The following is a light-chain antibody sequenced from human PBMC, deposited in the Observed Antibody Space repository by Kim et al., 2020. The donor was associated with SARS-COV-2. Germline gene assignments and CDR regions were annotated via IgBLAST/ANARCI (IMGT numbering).Light chain of an antibody. Sequence: IVLTQSPGPLSLSPGESATLSCRASQSVGSNYLSWYQQKPGQPPRLLSYAASSRATGIPDRFSGSGSGTDFTLTISRLEPEDCAVFYCQHYGTSSYTFGQGTKLEF. CDR3: QHYGTSSYT. J-gene: IGKJ2*01. V-gene: IGKV3-20*01. CDR2: AAS. CDR1: QSVGSNY.